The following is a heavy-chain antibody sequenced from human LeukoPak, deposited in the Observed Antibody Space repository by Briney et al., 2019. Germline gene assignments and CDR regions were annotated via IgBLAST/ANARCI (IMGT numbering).Heavy chain of an antibody. J-gene: IGHJ4*02. V-gene: IGHV3-30*04. Sequence: GGSLRLSCAASGFTFSSYAMHWVRQAPGKGLEWVAVISYDGSNKYYADSVKGRFTISRDNAKNSLYLQMNSLRAEDTAVYYCARSDDYVWGSYRYPNYWGQGTLVTVSS. D-gene: IGHD3-16*02. CDR2: ISYDGSNK. CDR3: ARSDDYVWGSYRYPNY. CDR1: GFTFSSYA.